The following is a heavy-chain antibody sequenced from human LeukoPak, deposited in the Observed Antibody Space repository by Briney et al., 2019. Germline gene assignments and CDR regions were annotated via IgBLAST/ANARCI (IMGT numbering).Heavy chain of an antibody. V-gene: IGHV4-59*01. Sequence: SETLSLTCTVSGGSISGYYWSWIRQPPGKGLEWIGYIYYSGSTNYNPSLKSRVTISVDTSKNQFSLKLTSVTAADTAVYYCARVGHNCGGDCYSPWFDPWGQGTLVTVSS. D-gene: IGHD2-21*02. CDR2: IYYSGST. CDR3: ARVGHNCGGDCYSPWFDP. J-gene: IGHJ5*02. CDR1: GGSISGYY.